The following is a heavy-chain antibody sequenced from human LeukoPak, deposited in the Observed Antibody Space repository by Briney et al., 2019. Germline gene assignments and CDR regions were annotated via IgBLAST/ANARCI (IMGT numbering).Heavy chain of an antibody. Sequence: GGSLRLSCAASGFTFSSYGMHWVRQAPGKGLEWVAFIRYDGSNKYYADSVKGRFTISRDNSKNTLYLQMNSLKTEDTAVYYCTTDIRRIVVVQPPPSWGQGALVTVSS. J-gene: IGHJ4*02. CDR3: TTDIRRIVVVQPPPS. CDR2: IRYDGSNK. CDR1: GFTFSSYG. V-gene: IGHV3-30*02. D-gene: IGHD3-22*01.